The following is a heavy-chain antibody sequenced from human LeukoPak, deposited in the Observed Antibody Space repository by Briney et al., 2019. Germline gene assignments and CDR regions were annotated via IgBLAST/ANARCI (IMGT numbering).Heavy chain of an antibody. Sequence: GGSLRLSCAASRFTFSDYSMTWVRQAPGKGLEWVSAITGDGAYTDYADSVKGRFTISSDNSNNMLYLQMNRLRAEDTAVYYCAKRNSFSSGWFTDWGQGTLVTVSS. CDR2: ITGDGAYT. CDR3: AKRNSFSSGWFTD. CDR1: RFTFSDYS. V-gene: IGHV3-23*01. D-gene: IGHD6-19*01. J-gene: IGHJ4*02.